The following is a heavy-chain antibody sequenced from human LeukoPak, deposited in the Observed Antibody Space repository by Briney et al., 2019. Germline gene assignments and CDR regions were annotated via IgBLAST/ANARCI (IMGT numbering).Heavy chain of an antibody. J-gene: IGHJ6*04. CDR3: ARDLFVGGLDV. CDR2: IYHSGST. V-gene: IGHV4-31*03. Sequence: KPSETLSLTCTVSGDSITSRAYYWSWIRQHPGTGLEWIGYIYHSGSTYYNPSLMTRVTMSVDTSKNQFSLKLTSVTAADTAMYYCARDLFVGGLDVWGKGTTVTVSS. CDR1: GDSITSRAYY. D-gene: IGHD3-16*01.